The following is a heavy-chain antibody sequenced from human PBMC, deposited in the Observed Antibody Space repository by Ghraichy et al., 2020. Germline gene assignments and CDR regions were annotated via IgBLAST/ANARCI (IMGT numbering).Heavy chain of an antibody. D-gene: IGHD5-24*01. CDR2: ISGSGIGT. Sequence: GGSLRLSCAASGFNFTNYAMSWVRQAPGKGLEWVSSISGSGIGTYYADSVKGRFTISRDNSKNTVSLQMNSLKAEDTAVYYCAKTRKNGYNSVNNWGQGTLVTFSS. CDR1: GFNFTNYA. V-gene: IGHV3-23*01. J-gene: IGHJ4*02. CDR3: AKTRKNGYNSVNN.